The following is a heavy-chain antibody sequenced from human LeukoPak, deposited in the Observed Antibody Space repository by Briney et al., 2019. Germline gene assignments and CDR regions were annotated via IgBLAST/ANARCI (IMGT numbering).Heavy chain of an antibody. Sequence: GASVKVSCKASGYTFTSYDINWVRQATGQGLEWMGWMNPNSGNTGYAQKFQGRVTMTRNTSISTAYMELSSLRSEDTAVYYCARMGSSNGGLDYWGQGTLVTVSS. D-gene: IGHD2-8*01. CDR3: ARMGSSNGGLDY. J-gene: IGHJ4*02. V-gene: IGHV1-8*01. CDR1: GYTFTSYD. CDR2: MNPNSGNT.